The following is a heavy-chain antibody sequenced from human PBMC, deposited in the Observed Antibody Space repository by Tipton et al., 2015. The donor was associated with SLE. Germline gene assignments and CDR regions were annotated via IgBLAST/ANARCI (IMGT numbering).Heavy chain of an antibody. J-gene: IGHJ5*02. CDR1: GGSVSGYY. CDR3: AREHGDIYDFGWFDP. Sequence: TLSLTCAVYGGSVSGYYWSWIRQPAGKGLEWIGHIYTSGSTNYNPSLKSRVTISVDTSKNQFSLKLSSVTAADTAVYYCAREHGDIYDFGWFDPWGQGTLVTVSS. V-gene: IGHV4-4*07. CDR2: IYTSGST. D-gene: IGHD3-3*01.